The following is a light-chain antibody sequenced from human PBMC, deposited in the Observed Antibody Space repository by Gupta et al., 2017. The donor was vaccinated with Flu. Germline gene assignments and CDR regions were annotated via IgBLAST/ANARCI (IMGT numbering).Light chain of an antibody. J-gene: IGKJ2*01. CDR3: QKRSNWPPYT. V-gene: IGKV3-11*01. Sequence: EIVLTQSAATLSLSPGERATLSCRASQRVGTYLAWYQQKQGQAPRLLIYDASNRDTGLPARFSGSGSGTEFTLTISSLEPEDFAVYYCQKRSNWPPYTFGQGTRLEIK. CDR1: QRVGTY. CDR2: DAS.